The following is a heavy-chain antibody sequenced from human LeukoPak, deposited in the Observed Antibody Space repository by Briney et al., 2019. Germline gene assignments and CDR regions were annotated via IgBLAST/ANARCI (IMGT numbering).Heavy chain of an antibody. D-gene: IGHD3-22*01. V-gene: IGHV3-66*01. J-gene: IGHJ3*02. CDR2: IYSGGST. CDR1: GFTVTNNY. CDR3: ARYYDSSGQTGGAFDI. Sequence: GGSLRLSCAASGFTVTNNYVTWVRQAPGKGLELVSVIYSGGSTYYADSVKGRFTISRDNSKNTLYLQMNSLRAEDTAVYYCARYYDSSGQTGGAFDIWGQGTMVTVSS.